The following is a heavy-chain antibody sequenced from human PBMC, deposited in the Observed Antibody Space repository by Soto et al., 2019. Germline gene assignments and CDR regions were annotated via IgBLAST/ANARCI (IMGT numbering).Heavy chain of an antibody. Sequence: EVQLLESGGGLVQPGGSLRLSCAASGFTFSSYAMSWVRQAPGKGLEWVSAISGSGGSTYYADSVKGRFTISRDNSKNTLYLQMNSLRAEYTAVYYCAKHARAVAGTSVSYGYWGQGTLVTVSS. V-gene: IGHV3-23*01. J-gene: IGHJ4*02. CDR1: GFTFSSYA. CDR3: AKHARAVAGTSVSYGY. CDR2: ISGSGGST. D-gene: IGHD6-19*01.